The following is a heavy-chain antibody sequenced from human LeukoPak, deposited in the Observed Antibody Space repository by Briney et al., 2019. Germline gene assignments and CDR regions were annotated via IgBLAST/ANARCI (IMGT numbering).Heavy chain of an antibody. Sequence: GGSLRLSCAASGFTFSSYGMSWVRQAPGKGLEWVSAISGSGGSTYYADSVKGRFTISRDNSKNTLYLQMNSLRAEDTAVYYCAKGRSGAVVTDYWGQGTLVTVSS. CDR1: GFTFSSYG. D-gene: IGHD4-23*01. CDR3: AKGRSGAVVTDY. J-gene: IGHJ4*02. CDR2: ISGSGGST. V-gene: IGHV3-23*01.